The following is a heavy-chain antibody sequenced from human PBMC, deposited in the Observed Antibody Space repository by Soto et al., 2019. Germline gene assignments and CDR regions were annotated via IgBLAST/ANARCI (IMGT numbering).Heavy chain of an antibody. V-gene: IGHV1-69*13. J-gene: IGHJ4*02. D-gene: IGHD3-22*01. CDR2: IMPFFGSG. Sequence: SVKVSCKALRGTFTNYAFSWVRQAPGQGLEWMGGIMPFFGSGNYAQKFQGRINIAADESTSSVYLELTSLRSEDTAVYYCARDRAGYYSHFVYWGQGTLVTVSS. CDR3: ARDRAGYYSHFVY. CDR1: RGTFTNYA.